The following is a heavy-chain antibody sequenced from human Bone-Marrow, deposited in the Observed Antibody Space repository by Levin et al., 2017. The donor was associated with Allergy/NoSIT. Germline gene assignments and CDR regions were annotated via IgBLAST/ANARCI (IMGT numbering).Heavy chain of an antibody. J-gene: IGHJ3*02. CDR2: ISSSSSYT. V-gene: IGHV3-11*05. CDR1: GFTFSDYY. CDR3: ARGGYYGSGSYYNVGAFDI. D-gene: IGHD3-10*01. Sequence: PGGSLRLSCAASGFTFSDYYMSWIRQAPGKGLEWVSYISSSSSYTNYADSVKGRFTISRDNAKNSLYLQMNSLRAEDTAVYYCARGGYYGSGSYYNVGAFDIWGQGTMVTVSS.